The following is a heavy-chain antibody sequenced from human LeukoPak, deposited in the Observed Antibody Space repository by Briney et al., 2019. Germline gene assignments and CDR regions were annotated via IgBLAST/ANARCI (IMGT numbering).Heavy chain of an antibody. V-gene: IGHV4-59*01. J-gene: IGHJ4*02. D-gene: IGHD3-22*01. CDR3: ARSFGITMID. CDR1: GGSISSYY. Sequence: SETLFLTCTVSGGSISSYYWSWIRQPPGKGLEWIGYIYYSGSTNYNPSLKSRVTISVDTSKNQFSLKLSSVTAADTAVYYCARSFGITMIDWGQGTLVPVSS. CDR2: IYYSGST.